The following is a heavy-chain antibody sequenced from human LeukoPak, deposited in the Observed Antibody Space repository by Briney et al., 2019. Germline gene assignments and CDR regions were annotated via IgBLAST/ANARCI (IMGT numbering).Heavy chain of an antibody. J-gene: IGHJ2*01. V-gene: IGHV3-66*01. CDR1: GFTVSSNY. CDR3: ARDRPLLWFGELLTDWYFDL. D-gene: IGHD3-10*01. CDR2: IYSGGST. Sequence: PGGSLRLSCAASGFTVSSNYMSWVRQAPGKGLEWVSVIYSGGSTYYADSVKGRFTISRDNSKNTLYLQMNSLRAEDTAVHYCARDRPLLWFGELLTDWYFDLWGRGTLVTVSS.